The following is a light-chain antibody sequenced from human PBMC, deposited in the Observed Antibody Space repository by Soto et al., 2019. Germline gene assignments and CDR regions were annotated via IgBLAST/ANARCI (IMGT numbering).Light chain of an antibody. V-gene: IGLV1-44*01. CDR1: SSNIGTSS. J-gene: IGLJ1*01. Sequence: QSALTQPHSASGTPGQRVTISCSGSSSNIGTSSVHWFQQPPGTAPKLLISTTNQRPSGVPERFSGSKSGTSASLAISGLQSEDEADYYCAAWDDSLNGHVFGTGTKVTVL. CDR3: AAWDDSLNGHV. CDR2: TTN.